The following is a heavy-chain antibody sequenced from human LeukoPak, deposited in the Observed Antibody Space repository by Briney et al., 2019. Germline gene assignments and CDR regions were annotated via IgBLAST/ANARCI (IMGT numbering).Heavy chain of an antibody. CDR2: IRYDGSNK. J-gene: IGHJ4*02. Sequence: GGSLRLSCAASGFTFSSYGMHWVRQVPGKGLEWVAFIRYDGSNKYYADSVKGRFTISRDNSKNTLYLQMNSLRAEDTAVYYCAKDGTWTYCGGDCYYWGQGTLVTVSS. CDR3: AKDGTWTYCGGDCYY. CDR1: GFTFSSYG. D-gene: IGHD2-21*01. V-gene: IGHV3-30*02.